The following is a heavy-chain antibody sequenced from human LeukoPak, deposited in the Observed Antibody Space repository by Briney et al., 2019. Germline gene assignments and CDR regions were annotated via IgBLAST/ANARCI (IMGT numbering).Heavy chain of an antibody. D-gene: IGHD1-1*01. CDR2: ISGSGRGGAT. CDR1: GFTFSNYA. Sequence: PGGSLRLSCAASGFTFSNYAMSWVRQAPGKGLEWVSNISGSGRGGATYYAGSVKGRFTISRDNSKNTLYLQMNSLRAEDTAVYYCAKDSETTGTYYYYYYMDVWGKGTTVTVSS. CDR3: AKDSETTGTYYYYYYMDV. V-gene: IGHV3-23*01. J-gene: IGHJ6*03.